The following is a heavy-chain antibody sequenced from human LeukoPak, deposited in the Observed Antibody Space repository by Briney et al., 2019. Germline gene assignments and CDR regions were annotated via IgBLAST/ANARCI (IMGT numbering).Heavy chain of an antibody. CDR3: ARSEGYYASGSYYIDY. CDR2: ITTSSTYI. Sequence: GGSLRLSCAASGFTFSSYTMNWVRQAPGKGLEWVSSITTSSTYIYYADSVRGRFTISRDNAKNSLYLRMSSLRVEDTAVYYCARSEGYYASGSYYIDYWGQGTLVTVSS. V-gene: IGHV3-21*01. CDR1: GFTFSSYT. J-gene: IGHJ4*02. D-gene: IGHD3-10*01.